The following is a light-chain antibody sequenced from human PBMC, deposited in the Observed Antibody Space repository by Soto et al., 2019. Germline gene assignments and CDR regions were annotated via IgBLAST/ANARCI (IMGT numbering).Light chain of an antibody. CDR3: QSYDSYTVI. CDR2: EHN. V-gene: IGLV6-57*04. CDR1: SGSIADHY. Sequence: NFILTQPHSVSESPGKTVTISCTRSSGSIADHYVQWYQQRPGSAPTTVIYEHNQRPSGVPDRFSGSTDGSSNSASLTISGLQTEDEADYYCQSYDSYTVIFGGGTKLTVL. J-gene: IGLJ2*01.